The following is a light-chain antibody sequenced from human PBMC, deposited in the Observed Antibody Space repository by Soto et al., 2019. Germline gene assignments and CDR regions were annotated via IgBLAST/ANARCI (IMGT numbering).Light chain of an antibody. V-gene: IGKV1-9*01. Sequence: DIQLTQSPSFLSASVGDRVTITCRASQGISSYLAWYDQKPGKAPKLLIYTASTLQSAVPSRFSGSGSGTEFTLTISSLQPEAFATYYCQQLNSYPLTFGGGTKVEIK. CDR1: QGISSY. CDR3: QQLNSYPLT. CDR2: TAS. J-gene: IGKJ4*01.